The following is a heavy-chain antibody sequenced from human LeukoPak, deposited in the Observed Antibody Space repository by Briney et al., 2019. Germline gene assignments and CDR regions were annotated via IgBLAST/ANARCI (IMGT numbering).Heavy chain of an antibody. J-gene: IGHJ4*02. CDR2: ISAGGSGT. V-gene: IGHV3-23*01. D-gene: IGHD3-10*01. CDR3: ATLPSGGSGSYHHY. CDR1: GFTYSNFG. Sequence: AGGSLRLSCASSGFTYSNFGMSWVRQAPGKGLEWVSSISAGGSGTYFADSVKGRFRISRDNSKSTLFLQMNSLRVEDTAIYYCATLPSGGSGSYHHYWGQGTLVTVSS.